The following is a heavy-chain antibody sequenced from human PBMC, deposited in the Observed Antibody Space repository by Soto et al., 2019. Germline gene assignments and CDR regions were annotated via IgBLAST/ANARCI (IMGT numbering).Heavy chain of an antibody. CDR3: AKDSSDYYDSSGYYYVAFDY. D-gene: IGHD3-22*01. CDR1: GFTFSSYA. CDR2: ISGSGGST. V-gene: IGHV3-23*01. J-gene: IGHJ4*02. Sequence: EVQLLESGGGLVQPGGSLRLSCADSGFTFSSYAMSWVRQAPGKGLEWGSAISGSGGSTYYADSVKGRFTISRDNSKNTLYLQMNSLRAEDTAVYYCAKDSSDYYDSSGYYYVAFDYWGQGTLVTVSS.